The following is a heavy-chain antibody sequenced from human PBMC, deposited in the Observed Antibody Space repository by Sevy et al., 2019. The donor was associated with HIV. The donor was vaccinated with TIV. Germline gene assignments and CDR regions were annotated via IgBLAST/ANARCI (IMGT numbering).Heavy chain of an antibody. J-gene: IGHJ2*01. Sequence: SETLSLTCNVSGGSISSSSYYWGWIRQPPGKGLEWIGSFYSTGSTSYNPSLRSRVTVSADTSKNQFSLKLDSVSAADTAVYYCATPRASDWYEGTGGYFDLWGRGTLVTVSS. V-gene: IGHV4-39*01. CDR1: GGSISSSSYY. CDR3: ATPRASDWYEGTGGYFDL. CDR2: FYSTGST. D-gene: IGHD6-19*01.